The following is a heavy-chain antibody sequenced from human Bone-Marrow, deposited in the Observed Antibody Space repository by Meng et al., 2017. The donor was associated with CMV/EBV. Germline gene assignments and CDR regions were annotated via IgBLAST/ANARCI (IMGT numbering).Heavy chain of an antibody. D-gene: IGHD2-8*01. CDR3: VREHFSDIVLMVYDDYYYFGKDL. Sequence: GEALKIPCVASGFTFRIYWMSWVRQAPRKGMELVTYIKQEGSEKYYVDSVKSLFTISRDNAKISLYLQMSSLSAEDTAVYYCVREHFSDIVLMVYDDYYYFGKDLWGQGTTVTVSS. CDR1: GFTFRIYW. V-gene: IGHV3-7*01. CDR2: IKQEGSEK. J-gene: IGHJ6*02.